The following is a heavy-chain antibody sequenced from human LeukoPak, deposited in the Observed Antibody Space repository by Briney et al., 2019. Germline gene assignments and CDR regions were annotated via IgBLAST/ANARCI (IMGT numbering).Heavy chain of an antibody. J-gene: IGHJ5*02. CDR2: ISSSGFK. CDR1: GFTFSSYS. Sequence: GGSLRLSCAASGFTFSSYSMNWVRQAPGKGLQWVSSISSSGFKYYADSMKGRFTISRDDAKNSLYLQMNSLRVEDTAVYHCARTGGYGTSNNWFDPWGQGSLVTVSS. D-gene: IGHD5-12*01. V-gene: IGHV3-21*01. CDR3: ARTGGYGTSNNWFDP.